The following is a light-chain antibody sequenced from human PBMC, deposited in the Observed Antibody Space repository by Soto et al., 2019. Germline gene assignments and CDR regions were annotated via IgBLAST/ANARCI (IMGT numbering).Light chain of an antibody. Sequence: DIQMTQSPSTLSASVGDRVTITCRASQSISSWLAWYQQKPGKAPKLLIYDASNLESEVPSRFSGRGSGTEFTLTISSVQPDDSATYYCQQYNTFWTFGQGTKVEVK. CDR2: DAS. J-gene: IGKJ1*01. V-gene: IGKV1-5*01. CDR1: QSISSW. CDR3: QQYNTFWT.